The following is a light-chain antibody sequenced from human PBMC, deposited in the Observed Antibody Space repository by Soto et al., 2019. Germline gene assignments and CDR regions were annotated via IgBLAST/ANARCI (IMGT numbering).Light chain of an antibody. CDR1: QSVLYSSNNKNY. V-gene: IGKV4-1*01. CDR3: QQYYNTLIT. CDR2: WAS. Sequence: DIVMTQSPDSLAVSLGERATINCKSSQSVLYSSNNKNYLAWYQQKPGQPPKLLIYWASTRESGVPDRFSGSGSGTDFTLTISSLQAQDVPDYYCQQYYNTLITFGQGTRLEIK. J-gene: IGKJ5*01.